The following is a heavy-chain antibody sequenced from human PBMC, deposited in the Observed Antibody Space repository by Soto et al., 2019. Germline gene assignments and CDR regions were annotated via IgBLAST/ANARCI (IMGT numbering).Heavy chain of an antibody. D-gene: IGHD1-7*01. J-gene: IGHJ4*02. CDR1: GYTFTSYD. Sequence: ASVKVSCKASGYTFTSYDINWVRQATGQGLEWMGWMNPNSGNTGYAQKFQGRVTMTRNTSISTAYMELSSLRSEDTAVYYCARGLSAFRAITGTDLDYWGQGTLVTVSS. CDR3: ARGLSAFRAITGTDLDY. CDR2: MNPNSGNT. V-gene: IGHV1-8*01.